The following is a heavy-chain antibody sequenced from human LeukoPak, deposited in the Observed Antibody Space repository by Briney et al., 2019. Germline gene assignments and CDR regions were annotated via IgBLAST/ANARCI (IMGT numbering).Heavy chain of an antibody. V-gene: IGHV1-18*01. D-gene: IGHD3-16*01. Sequence: ASVKVSCKASGYTFTTYGISWVRQAPGQGLEWMGWISVYNGNTNYAQKLQGRVTMTTDTSSSTAYMELRSLRSDDTAVYYCARDHNTAVLTPGYWGQGTLVTVSS. CDR3: ARDHNTAVLTPGY. J-gene: IGHJ4*02. CDR1: GYTFTTYG. CDR2: ISVYNGNT.